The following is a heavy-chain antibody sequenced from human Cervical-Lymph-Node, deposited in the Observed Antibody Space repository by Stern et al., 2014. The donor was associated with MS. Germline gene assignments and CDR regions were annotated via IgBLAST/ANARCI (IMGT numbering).Heavy chain of an antibody. J-gene: IGHJ4*02. V-gene: IGHV3-21*01. Sequence: EVQLVESGGGLVKPGGSLRLSCAASGFTFSSYSMNWVRQAPGKGLEWVSSISSSSSYIYYADPVKGRFTISRDNAKNSLYLQMNSLRAEDTAVYYCARDRPTVTYIDYWGQGTLVTVSS. D-gene: IGHD4-17*01. CDR3: ARDRPTVTYIDY. CDR2: ISSSSSYI. CDR1: GFTFSSYS.